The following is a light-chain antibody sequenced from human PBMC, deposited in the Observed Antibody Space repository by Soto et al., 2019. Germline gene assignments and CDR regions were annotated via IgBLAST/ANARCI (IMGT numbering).Light chain of an antibody. J-gene: IGLJ1*01. V-gene: IGLV1-40*01. Sequence: QSVLTQPPSASGAPGQRVTISCTGSSSSIGAGFDVHWFQHFPGTAPKLLIYGTTNRPSGVPDRFSGSKSGASASLAITGLQAEDEADYYCQSYDTSLGGYYVFGTGTKVTVL. CDR2: GTT. CDR3: QSYDTSLGGYYV. CDR1: SSSIGAGFD.